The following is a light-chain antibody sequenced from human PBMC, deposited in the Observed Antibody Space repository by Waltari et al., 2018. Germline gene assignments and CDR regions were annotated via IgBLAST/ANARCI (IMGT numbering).Light chain of an antibody. V-gene: IGKV3-11*01. J-gene: IGKJ1*01. CDR3: QQRSNWPPWP. CDR2: DAS. Sequence: EIVLTQSPATLSLSPGERATLSCRASQSVSSYLAWYQQKLGQAPRLLIYDASNRATGIPARFSGSGSGTDFTLTISSLEPEDFAVYYCQQRSNWPPWPFGQGTKVEIK. CDR1: QSVSSY.